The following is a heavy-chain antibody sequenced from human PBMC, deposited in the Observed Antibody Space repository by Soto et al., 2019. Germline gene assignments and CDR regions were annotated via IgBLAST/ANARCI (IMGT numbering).Heavy chain of an antibody. J-gene: IGHJ5*02. CDR3: ARGEKYYDFWSGYQHWFDP. CDR1: GGSFSGYY. D-gene: IGHD3-3*01. Sequence: PSETLSLTRAVYGGSFSGYYWSRIRQPPGKGVEWIGEINHSGSTNYNPSLKSRVTISVDTSKNQFSLKLSSVTAADTAVYYCARGEKYYDFWSGYQHWFDPWGQGTLVTVSS. V-gene: IGHV4-34*01. CDR2: INHSGST.